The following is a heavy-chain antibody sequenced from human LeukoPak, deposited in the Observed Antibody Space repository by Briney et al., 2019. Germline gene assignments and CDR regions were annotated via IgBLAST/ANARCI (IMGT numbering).Heavy chain of an antibody. V-gene: IGHV3-53*01. CDR3: ARGVEPLAANTLAY. CDR2: LYSDGNT. J-gene: IGHJ4*02. CDR1: GFTVITSD. Sequence: GGSLRLSCAASGFTVITSDMTWVRQAPGKGVEWVSVLYSDGNTKYADSVQGRFTISRDNSRNSLYLEMNSLSPDHTAVYYCARGVEPLAANTLAYWGQGTLVTVSS. D-gene: IGHD1-14*01.